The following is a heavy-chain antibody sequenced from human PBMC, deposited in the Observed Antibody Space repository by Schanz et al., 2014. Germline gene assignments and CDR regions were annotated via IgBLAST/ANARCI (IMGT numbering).Heavy chain of an antibody. D-gene: IGHD6-25*01. Sequence: QVQLQESGPGLVKPSQTLSLTCSVSGGSISSGSYYWNWIRQPAGKGLEWIGRVYTSGSTNYNPSHKSRVTISLDTSKTEFSLKLSSVTAADTAVYYCAREPLSGYNWFDPWGQGSLVTVSS. V-gene: IGHV4-61*02. CDR3: AREPLSGYNWFDP. CDR2: VYTSGST. CDR1: GGSISSGSYY. J-gene: IGHJ5*02.